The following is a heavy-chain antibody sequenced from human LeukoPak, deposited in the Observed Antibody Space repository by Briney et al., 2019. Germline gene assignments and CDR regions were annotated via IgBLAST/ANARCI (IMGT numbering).Heavy chain of an antibody. CDR3: ARVGYYDSSGHDAFDI. CDR2: ISSSSSYI. J-gene: IGHJ3*02. CDR1: GFTFSSYS. D-gene: IGHD3-22*01. Sequence: GGSLRLSCAASGFTFSSYSMNWVRQAPGKGLEWVSSISSSSSYICYADSVKGRFTISRDNAKNSLYLQMNSLRAEDTAVYYCARVGYYDSSGHDAFDIWGQGTMVTVSS. V-gene: IGHV3-21*01.